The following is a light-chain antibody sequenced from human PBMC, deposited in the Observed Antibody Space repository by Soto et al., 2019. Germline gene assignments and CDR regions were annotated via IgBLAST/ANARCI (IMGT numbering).Light chain of an antibody. J-gene: IGKJ5*01. CDR1: QSVSSY. CDR2: DAS. Sequence: EIVFTHSPATLSLSPLERATLSCMSSQSVSSYLAWYQQKPGQAPRLLIYDASNRATGIPARFSGSGSGTDFTLTISSLEPEDFAVYYCQQRSNWPPTTFGQGTRLENK. V-gene: IGKV3-11*01. CDR3: QQRSNWPPTT.